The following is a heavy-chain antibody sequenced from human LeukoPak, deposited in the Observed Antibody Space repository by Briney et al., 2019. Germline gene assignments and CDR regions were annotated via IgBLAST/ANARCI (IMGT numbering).Heavy chain of an antibody. CDR2: IYYSGST. V-gene: IGHV4-39*01. CDR3: ARRGLAVAAH. J-gene: IGHJ4*02. Sequence: SETLSLTCTVSGGSISSSNYYWGWIRQPPGEGLEWIGSIYYSGSTYYNPSLKNRVTIAVDTSKNQFSLRLTSVTAADTAVYYCARRGLAVAAHWGQGSLVTVSS. CDR1: GGSISSSNYY. D-gene: IGHD6-19*01.